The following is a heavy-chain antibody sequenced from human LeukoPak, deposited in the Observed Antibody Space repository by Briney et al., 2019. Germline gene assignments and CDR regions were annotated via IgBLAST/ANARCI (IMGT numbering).Heavy chain of an antibody. CDR3: ATERRWLQSDAFDI. V-gene: IGHV1-24*01. CDR2: FDPEDGET. D-gene: IGHD5-24*01. J-gene: IGHJ3*02. CDR1: GYTLTELS. Sequence: ASVKVSCKVSGYTLTELSMHWVRQAPGKGLEWRGGFDPEDGETIYAQKFQGRVTMTEDTSTDTAYMELSSLRSEDTAVYYCATERRWLQSDAFDIWGQGTMVTVSS.